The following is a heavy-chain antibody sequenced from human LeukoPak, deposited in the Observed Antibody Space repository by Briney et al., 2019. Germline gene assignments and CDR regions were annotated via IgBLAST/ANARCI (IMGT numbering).Heavy chain of an antibody. V-gene: IGHV3-30*02. CDR1: GFTFSSYG. Sequence: GGSLRLSCAASGFTFSSYGMHWVRQDPGKGLEWVAFIRYDGSNKYYAHSVKGRFTISRDNSKNTLYLQMNSLRAEDTALYYCARDAIGIAVAPVDYWGQGTLVTVSS. D-gene: IGHD6-19*01. CDR2: IRYDGSNK. CDR3: ARDAIGIAVAPVDY. J-gene: IGHJ4*02.